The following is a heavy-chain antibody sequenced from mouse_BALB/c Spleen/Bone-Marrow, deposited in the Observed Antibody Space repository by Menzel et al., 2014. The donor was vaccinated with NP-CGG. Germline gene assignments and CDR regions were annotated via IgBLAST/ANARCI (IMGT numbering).Heavy chain of an antibody. J-gene: IGHJ1*01. Sequence: EVKLMESGGGLVQPGGSLRLSCATSGFTFSDFYMEWVRQPPGKRLEWIAASRNKANDYTTEYSASVKGRFIVSRDTSQSILYLQMNALRAEGTAIYYCARYTYPGYFDVWGAGTTVTVSS. CDR2: SRNKANDYTT. V-gene: IGHV7-1*02. CDR3: ARYTYPGYFDV. D-gene: IGHD5-1*01. CDR1: GFTFSDFY.